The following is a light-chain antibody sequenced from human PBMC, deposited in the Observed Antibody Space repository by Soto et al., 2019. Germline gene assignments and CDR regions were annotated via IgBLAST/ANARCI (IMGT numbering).Light chain of an antibody. CDR2: GAS. J-gene: IGKJ1*01. V-gene: IGKV1-39*01. CDR3: QQYNNWLTWT. CDR1: QAISIF. Sequence: DIQMTQSPSSLSASVGDRVTITCRASQAISIFLNWYQQKPGKAPKLLIYGASTLQGGVPSRFSGSGSGTEFTLTISSLQSEDFAVYYCQQYNNWLTWTFGQGTKVDIK.